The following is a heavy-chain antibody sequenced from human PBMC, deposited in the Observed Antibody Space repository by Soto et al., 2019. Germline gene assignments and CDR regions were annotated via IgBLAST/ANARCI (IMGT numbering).Heavy chain of an antibody. V-gene: IGHV5-10-1*01. CDR3: ARHDYSNTNMDV. CDR2: IDPSDSYT. CDR1: GYSFTSYW. J-gene: IGHJ6*02. Sequence: GESLKISCKGSGYSFTSYWISWVRQMPGKGLEWMGRIDPSDSYTNYSPSFQGHVTISADKSISTAYLQWSSLKASDTAMYYCARHDYSNTNMDVWGQGTTVTVSS. D-gene: IGHD4-4*01.